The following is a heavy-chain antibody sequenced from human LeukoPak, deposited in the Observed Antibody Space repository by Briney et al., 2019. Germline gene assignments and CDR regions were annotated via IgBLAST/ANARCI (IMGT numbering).Heavy chain of an antibody. Sequence: GASVKGSCKASGYTFTSYGISWVRQAPGQGLEWMGWISAYNGNTNYAQKLQGRVTMTTDTSTSTAYMELRSLRSDDTAVYYCARDYYDSSGCPFDPWGQGTLVTVSS. D-gene: IGHD3-22*01. V-gene: IGHV1-18*01. CDR1: GYTFTSYG. CDR2: ISAYNGNT. CDR3: ARDYYDSSGCPFDP. J-gene: IGHJ5*02.